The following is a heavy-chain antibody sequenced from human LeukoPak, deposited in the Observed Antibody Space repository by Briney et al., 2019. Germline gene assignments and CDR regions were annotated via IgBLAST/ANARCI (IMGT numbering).Heavy chain of an antibody. D-gene: IGHD2-2*01. V-gene: IGHV1-18*04. CDR1: GYTFTGYY. J-gene: IGHJ4*02. CDR2: ISAYNGNT. CDR3: ARAPYCSSTSCYDFDY. Sequence: GASVKVSCKASGYTFTGYYMHWVRQAPGQGLEWMGWISAYNGNTNYAQKLQGRVTMTTDTSTSTAYMELRSLRSDDTAVYYCARAPYCSSTSCYDFDYWGQGTLVTVSS.